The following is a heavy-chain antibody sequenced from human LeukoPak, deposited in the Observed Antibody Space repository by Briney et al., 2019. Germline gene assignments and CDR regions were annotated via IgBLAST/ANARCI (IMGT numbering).Heavy chain of an antibody. CDR2: IRSKAYGGTT. V-gene: IGHV3-49*04. J-gene: IGHJ4*02. D-gene: IGHD4-17*01. CDR3: TRGGADYGDYDRFFEY. CDR1: GFSVSSNY. Sequence: GGSLRLSCAASGFSVSSNYMNWVRQAPGKGLEWVGFIRSKAYGGTTEYAASVKGRFTISRDDSKSIAYLQMNSLKIEDTAVYYCTRGGADYGDYDRFFEYWGQGTLVTVSS.